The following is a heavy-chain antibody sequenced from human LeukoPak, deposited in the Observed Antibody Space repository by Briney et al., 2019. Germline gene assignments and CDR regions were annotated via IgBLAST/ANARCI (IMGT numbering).Heavy chain of an antibody. CDR1: GFTFSSYA. D-gene: IGHD3-22*01. Sequence: GGSLRLSCAASGFTFSSYAMSWVRQAPGKGLEWVSAISGSGGSTYYADSVKGRFTISRDNSKNTLYLQMNSLRAEDTAVYYCAKGSSKYYYDSSGYYYFDYWGQGTLVTVSS. CDR2: ISGSGGST. V-gene: IGHV3-23*01. J-gene: IGHJ4*02. CDR3: AKGSSKYYYDSSGYYYFDY.